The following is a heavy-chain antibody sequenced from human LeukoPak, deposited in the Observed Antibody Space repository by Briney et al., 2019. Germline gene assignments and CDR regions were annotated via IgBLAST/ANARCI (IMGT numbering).Heavy chain of an antibody. J-gene: IGHJ5*02. CDR2: MNPNSGDT. CDR3: ARGSLLRGAYYYGSGSSWFDP. Sequence: ASVKVSCTASGYTFTSYDINWVRQATGQGLEWMGWMNPNSGDTGYAQKFQGGVTMTRNTSISTAYMELSSLRSEDTAVYYCARGSLLRGAYYYGSGSSWFDPWGQGTLVTVSS. D-gene: IGHD3-10*01. CDR1: GYTFTSYD. V-gene: IGHV1-8*01.